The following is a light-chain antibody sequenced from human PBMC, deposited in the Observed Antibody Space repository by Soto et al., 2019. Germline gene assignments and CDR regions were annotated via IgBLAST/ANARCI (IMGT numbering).Light chain of an antibody. V-gene: IGLV2-8*01. CDR1: SSDVGDYNY. CDR2: EDS. CDR3: TSNAGSNTLV. Sequence: QSVLTQPPSASGTPGQSVTIPCTGTSSDVGDYNYVSWYQQHPGKAPKLLIYEDSRRPSGVPDRFSGSKSGNTASLTVAGLEDEDEADYYCTSNAGSNTLVFGGGTQLTVL. J-gene: IGLJ2*01.